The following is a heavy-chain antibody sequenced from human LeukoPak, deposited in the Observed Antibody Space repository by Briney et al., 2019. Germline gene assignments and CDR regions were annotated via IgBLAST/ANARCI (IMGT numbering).Heavy chain of an antibody. CDR1: GGSISSYC. D-gene: IGHD4-17*01. V-gene: IGHV4-4*07. Sequence: SETLSLTCTVSGGSISSYCWSWIRQPPGKGLEWIGRIYTSGITNYNPSLKSRVTMSVDTSKHQFSLKLTSLTAADPAVYYCARDGSADNGDSYVMDVWGEGTTLTVSS. CDR2: IYTSGIT. J-gene: IGHJ6*04. CDR3: ARDGSADNGDSYVMDV.